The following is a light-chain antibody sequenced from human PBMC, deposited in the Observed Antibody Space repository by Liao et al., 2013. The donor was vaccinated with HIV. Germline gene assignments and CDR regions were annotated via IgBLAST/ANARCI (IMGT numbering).Light chain of an antibody. V-gene: IGLV3-21*04. Sequence: SYELTQPPSVSVAPGKTATITCGGYNIGSKSVHWFQQKPGQAPVLVIYYDSDRPSGIPDRFSASNSGTAATLTITRVEAGDEADYYCQVWDSDSDHVIFGGGTKLTVL. CDR1: NIGSKS. J-gene: IGLJ2*01. CDR2: YDS. CDR3: QVWDSDSDHVI.